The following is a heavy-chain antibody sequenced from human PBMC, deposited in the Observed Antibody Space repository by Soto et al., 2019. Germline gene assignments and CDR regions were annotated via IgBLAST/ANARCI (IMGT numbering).Heavy chain of an antibody. CDR2: IYYSGST. CDR3: AATSVDIVATVYDAFDI. D-gene: IGHD5-12*01. CDR1: GGSISSYY. Sequence: SSETLSLTCTVSGGSISSYYWSWIRQPPGKGLEWIGYIYYSGSTNYNPSLKSRVTISVDTSKNQFSLKLSSVTAADTAVYYCAATSVDIVATVYDAFDIWGQGTMVTVSS. J-gene: IGHJ3*02. V-gene: IGHV4-59*01.